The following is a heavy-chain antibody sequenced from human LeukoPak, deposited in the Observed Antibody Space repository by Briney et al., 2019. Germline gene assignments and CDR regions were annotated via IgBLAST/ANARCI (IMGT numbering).Heavy chain of an antibody. J-gene: IGHJ4*02. Sequence: SETLSLTCAVSGGSISSNNWWSWVRQPPGKGLEWIGEVNLQGSTNYNPSLMGRVAIAVDTSENHISLQLTSVTAADTAVYYCAREGGPYRPLDYSGQGTLVTVSS. CDR2: VNLQGST. CDR1: GGSISSNNW. CDR3: AREGGPYRPLDY. V-gene: IGHV4-4*02.